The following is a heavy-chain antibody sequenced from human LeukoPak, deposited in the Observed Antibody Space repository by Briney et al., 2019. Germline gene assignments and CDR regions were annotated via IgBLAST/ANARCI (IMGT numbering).Heavy chain of an antibody. CDR3: ARGGAVVVPAAIYGMDV. Sequence: ETLSLTCXVXGGSFSGYYWSWIRQPPGKGLEWIGEINHSGSTNYNPYLKSRVTISVDTSKNQFSLKLSSVTAADTAVYYCARGGAVVVPAAIYGMDVWGQGTTVTVSS. J-gene: IGHJ6*02. CDR2: INHSGST. V-gene: IGHV4-34*01. D-gene: IGHD2-2*01. CDR1: GGSFSGYY.